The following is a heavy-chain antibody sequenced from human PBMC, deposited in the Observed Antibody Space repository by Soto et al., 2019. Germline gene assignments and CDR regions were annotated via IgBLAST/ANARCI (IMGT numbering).Heavy chain of an antibody. V-gene: IGHV4-59*12. J-gene: IGHJ6*02. CDR1: GGSISRYY. CDR3: ARVIPPDTAMVVNYYYGMDF. CDR2: IYDSGST. Sequence: SETLSLTCTVSGGSISRYYWSWIRQPPGKGLEWIGYIYDSGSTNYNPSLKSRVTISVDTAKNQFSLKVSSVTAADTAVYYCARVIPPDTAMVVNYYYGMDFWGQGTTVTVSS. D-gene: IGHD5-18*01.